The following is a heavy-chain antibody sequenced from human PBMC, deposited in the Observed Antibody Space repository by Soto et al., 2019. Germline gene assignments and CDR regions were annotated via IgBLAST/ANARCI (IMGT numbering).Heavy chain of an antibody. Sequence: QVQLRESGPGLVKPSETLSLTCTVSGGSVSSGNYYWSWIRQPPGKGLEKIGYIYYSGSTNYNPSLKSRVTISVDTPKNQFSLKLSSVTAADTAVYYCAREAIFGVPAYWGQGTLVTVSS. V-gene: IGHV4-61*01. CDR3: AREAIFGVPAY. CDR1: GGSVSSGNYY. CDR2: IYYSGST. D-gene: IGHD3-3*01. J-gene: IGHJ4*02.